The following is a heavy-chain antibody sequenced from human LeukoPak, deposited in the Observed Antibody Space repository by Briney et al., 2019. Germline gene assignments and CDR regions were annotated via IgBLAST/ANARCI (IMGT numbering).Heavy chain of an antibody. Sequence: EASETLSLTCAVYGGSFSGYYWSWIRQPPGKGLEWIGEINHSGSTNYNPSLKSRVTISVDTSKNQFSLKLSSVTAADTAVYYCARDSRRITIFGVVIGIWFDPWGQGTLVTVSS. CDR3: ARDSRRITIFGVVIGIWFDP. CDR2: INHSGST. J-gene: IGHJ5*02. CDR1: GGSFSGYY. D-gene: IGHD3-3*01. V-gene: IGHV4-34*01.